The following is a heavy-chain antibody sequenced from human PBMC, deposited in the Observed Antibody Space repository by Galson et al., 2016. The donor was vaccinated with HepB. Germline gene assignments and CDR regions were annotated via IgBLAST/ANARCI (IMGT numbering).Heavy chain of an antibody. J-gene: IGHJ6*01. D-gene: IGHD2-21*01. CDR1: GDSVSSNIAA. CDR3: AKAVWLGRGMDV. Sequence: CAISGDSVSSNIAAWVWIRQSPSRGLEWLGRTYYRDRWYYDFATSVKSRVIINADISKNQFSLQLTSVTPEDAALHYCAKAVWLGRGMDVWGQRTAVTVSS. CDR2: TYYRDRWYY. V-gene: IGHV6-1*01.